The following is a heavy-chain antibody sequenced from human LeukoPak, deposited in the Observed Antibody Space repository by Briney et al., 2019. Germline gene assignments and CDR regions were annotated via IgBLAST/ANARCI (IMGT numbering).Heavy chain of an antibody. CDR2: FGTRSTSI. Sequence: PGRSLRLSCAVPGFTFSGYSMNWIRQAPGKGLEWVSSFGTRSTSIYHAGSVKGRFAISRDNAKNSLYLQMNSLRAEDTALYYCAREVSEGFDFWGQGTLVTVSS. J-gene: IGHJ4*02. CDR1: GFTFSGYS. CDR3: AREVSEGFDF. V-gene: IGHV3-21*01. D-gene: IGHD3-22*01.